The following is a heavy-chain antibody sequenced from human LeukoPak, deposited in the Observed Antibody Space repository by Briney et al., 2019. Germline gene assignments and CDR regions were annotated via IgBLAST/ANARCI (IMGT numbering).Heavy chain of an antibody. CDR2: IHSGGTT. J-gene: IGHJ6*03. Sequence: PSETLSLTCTVSGDSITDDYYTWIRQPAGKGLESIGRIHSGGTTNYNPSLMSRVTLSIDKSKKYISLILTSVTAADTALYYCARDNGSGYTKGYEHYYYYLDVWGKGTTVTVSS. D-gene: IGHD3-3*02. CDR1: GDSITDDY. V-gene: IGHV4-4*07. CDR3: ARDNGSGYTKGYEHYYYYLDV.